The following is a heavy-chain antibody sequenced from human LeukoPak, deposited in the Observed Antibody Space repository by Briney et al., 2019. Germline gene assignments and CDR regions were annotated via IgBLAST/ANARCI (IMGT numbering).Heavy chain of an antibody. V-gene: IGHV4-30-2*01. Sequence: SETLSLTCAVSGGSISSGGYSWSWIRQPPGKGLEWIGYIYHSGSTYYNPSLKSRVTISVDRSKNQFSLKLGSVTAADTAVYYCARFNIAAAANWFDPWGQGTLVTVSS. J-gene: IGHJ5*02. D-gene: IGHD6-13*01. CDR2: IYHSGST. CDR3: ARFNIAAAANWFDP. CDR1: GGSISSGGYS.